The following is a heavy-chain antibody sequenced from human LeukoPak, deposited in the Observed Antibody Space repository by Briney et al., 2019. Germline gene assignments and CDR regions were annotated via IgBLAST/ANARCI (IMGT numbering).Heavy chain of an antibody. D-gene: IGHD5-12*01. CDR2: IFQSGDA. J-gene: IGHJ4*02. Sequence: SGTLFLTCTVSGGSTRNYYWSWIRQPPGKGLEWIAYIFQSGDARYNPSLKSRVTIALDTSKNQFSLTLSSVTAADTAVYYCARHFLRGGFDSWGQGVLVPVSS. V-gene: IGHV4-59*08. CDR3: ARHFLRGGFDS. CDR1: GGSTRNYY.